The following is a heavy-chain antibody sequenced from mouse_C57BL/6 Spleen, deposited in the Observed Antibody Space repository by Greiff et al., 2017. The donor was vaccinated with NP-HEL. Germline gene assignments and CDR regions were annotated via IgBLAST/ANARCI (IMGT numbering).Heavy chain of an antibody. Sequence: QVQLKESGPGLVAPSQSLSITCTVSGFSLTSYGVDWVRQPPGKGLEWLGVIWGGGGTNYNSAPMSRLGISKNNSMSQVFLKMNSLQTDDTAMYYCAKHEKQSLGYYGSSSYAMDYWGQGTSVTVSS. D-gene: IGHD1-1*01. CDR2: IWGGGGT. CDR3: AKHEKQSLGYYGSSSYAMDY. CDR1: GFSLTSYG. V-gene: IGHV2-9*01. J-gene: IGHJ4*01.